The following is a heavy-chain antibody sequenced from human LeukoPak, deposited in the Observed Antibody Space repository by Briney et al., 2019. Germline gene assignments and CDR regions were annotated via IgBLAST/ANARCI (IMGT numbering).Heavy chain of an antibody. CDR2: IYYSGST. Sequence: SQTLSLTCTVSGGSISSGGYYWSWLRQHPGKGLEWIGYIYYSGSTYYNPSLKSRVTISVDTSKNQFSLKLSSVTAADTAVYYCARLVATFFDYWGQGTLVTVSS. D-gene: IGHD2-15*01. V-gene: IGHV4-31*03. CDR3: ARLVATFFDY. J-gene: IGHJ4*02. CDR1: GGSISSGGYY.